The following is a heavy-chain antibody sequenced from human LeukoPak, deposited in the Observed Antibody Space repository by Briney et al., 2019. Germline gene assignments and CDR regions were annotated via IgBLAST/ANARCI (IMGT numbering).Heavy chain of an antibody. Sequence: GGSLRLSCAASGFSFSTYGMHWVRQAPGKGLVWVSRIDNDGRGTSYADSVKGRFTISRDNAKNRLYLQMNSLRAEDTAVYYCASLNYGPDYWGQGTLVTVSS. CDR3: ASLNYGPDY. D-gene: IGHD3-16*01. J-gene: IGHJ4*02. V-gene: IGHV3-74*01. CDR1: GFSFSTYG. CDR2: IDNDGRGT.